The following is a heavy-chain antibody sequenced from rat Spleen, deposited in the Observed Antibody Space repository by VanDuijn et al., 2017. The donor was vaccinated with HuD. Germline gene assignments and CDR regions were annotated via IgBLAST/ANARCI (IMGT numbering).Heavy chain of an antibody. J-gene: IGHJ2*01. CDR2: ISTGGNT. CDR3: IRGGSNYMPWDY. CDR1: GFSLTSNG. Sequence: QVQLKESGPGLVQPSQTLSLTCTVSGFSLTSNGVSWVRQPPGEGLEWIAAISTGGNTYYNSALSSRLSISRDTSKSQVFLKMNSLQTEDTAIYFCIRGGSNYMPWDYWGQGVMVTVSS. D-gene: IGHD1-10*01. V-gene: IGHV2S12*01.